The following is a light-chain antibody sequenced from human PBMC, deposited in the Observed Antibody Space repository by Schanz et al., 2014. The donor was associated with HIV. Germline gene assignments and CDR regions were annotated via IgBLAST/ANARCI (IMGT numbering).Light chain of an antibody. Sequence: EIVLTQSPGSLSLSPGGRATLSCGASQILSSSYLAWYQQKRDQPPRLVIYATSTRAAGIPDRFSGTGSGTDFTLTISSLEPEDFAAYFCQQSGTSPQTFGQGTKIELK. V-gene: IGKV3-20*01. CDR3: QQSGTSPQT. CDR1: QILSSSY. J-gene: IGKJ1*01. CDR2: ATS.